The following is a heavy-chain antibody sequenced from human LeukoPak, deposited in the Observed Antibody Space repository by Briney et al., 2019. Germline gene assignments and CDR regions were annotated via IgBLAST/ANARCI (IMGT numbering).Heavy chain of an antibody. CDR3: ARESIAARRYPAFDI. D-gene: IGHD6-6*01. J-gene: IGHJ3*02. Sequence: SETLSLTCTVSGGSISSSSYYWGWIRQPPGKGLEWIGSIYYSGSTYYNPSLKSRVTISVDTSKNQFSLKLSSVTAADTAVYYCARESIAARRYPAFDIWGQGTMVAVSS. CDR1: GGSISSSSYY. V-gene: IGHV4-39*01. CDR2: IYYSGST.